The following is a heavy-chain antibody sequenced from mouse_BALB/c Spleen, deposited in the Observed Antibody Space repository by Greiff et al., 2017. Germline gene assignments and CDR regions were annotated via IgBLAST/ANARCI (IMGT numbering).Heavy chain of an antibody. CDR3: ARYLTTATSYAMDY. Sequence: EVKLMESGGGLVQPGGSRKLSCAASGFTFSSFGMHWVRQAPEKGLEWVAYISSGSSTIYYADTVKGRFTISRDNPKNTLFLQMTSLRSEDTAMYYCARYLTTATSYAMDYWGQGTSVTVSS. D-gene: IGHD1-2*01. CDR1: GFTFSSFG. CDR2: ISSGSSTI. J-gene: IGHJ4*01. V-gene: IGHV5-17*02.